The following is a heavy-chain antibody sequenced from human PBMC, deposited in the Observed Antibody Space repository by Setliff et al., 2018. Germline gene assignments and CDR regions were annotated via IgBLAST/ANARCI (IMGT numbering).Heavy chain of an antibody. J-gene: IGHJ3*02. CDR1: GYSFTNYW. CDR2: IYPGDSDT. V-gene: IGHV5-51*01. D-gene: IGHD3-3*01. Sequence: GESLKISCKGSGYSFTNYWIGWVRQMPGKGLEWMGIIYPGDSDTRYSPSFQGQVTISADKSISTAYLQWSSLKASDTAMYYCARQAILGSDAFDIWGQGTMVTVSS. CDR3: ARQAILGSDAFDI.